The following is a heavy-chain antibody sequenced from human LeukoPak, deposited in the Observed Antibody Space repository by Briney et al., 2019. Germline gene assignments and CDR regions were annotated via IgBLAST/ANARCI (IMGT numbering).Heavy chain of an antibody. D-gene: IGHD4/OR15-4a*01. J-gene: IGHJ5*02. V-gene: IGHV1-69*04. Sequence: SVKVSCKASGGTLSSYAISWVRQAPGQGLEWMGGIIPILGIAHYAQQLQGRVTITADTSTSTAYMEPRTLTSDDTAVYYCARVTMVTTSAWSWGAKRIGQEVTWNDPWGQGTLVTVSS. CDR2: IIPILGIA. CDR3: ARVTMVTTSAWSWGAKRIGQEVTWNDP. CDR1: GGTLSSYA.